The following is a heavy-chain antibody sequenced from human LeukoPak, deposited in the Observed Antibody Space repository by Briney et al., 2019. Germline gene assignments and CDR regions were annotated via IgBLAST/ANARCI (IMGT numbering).Heavy chain of an antibody. V-gene: IGHV4-59*11. J-gene: IGHJ4*02. D-gene: IGHD3-22*01. CDR1: GASISSHY. Sequence: SETLSLTCTVSGASISSHYWSWIRQPPGKGLECIGYIFYSGSTNYNPSLKSRVTISVDTSENQLSLKLSSVTAADTAVYYCARGSSGYYSYWGQGTLVTVSS. CDR3: ARGSSGYYSY. CDR2: IFYSGST.